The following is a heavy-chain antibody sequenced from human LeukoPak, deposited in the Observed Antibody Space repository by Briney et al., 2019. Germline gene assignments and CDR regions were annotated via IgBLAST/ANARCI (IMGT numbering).Heavy chain of an antibody. CDR3: ARGGSGSSYYYYYYMDV. Sequence: ASVKVSCKASGYTFTGYYMHWVRQAPGQGLEWMGWINPNSGGTNYAQKFQDRVTMTRDTSISTAYMELSRLRSDDTAVYYCARGGSGSSYYYYYYMDVWGKGTTVTISS. CDR1: GYTFTGYY. D-gene: IGHD3-10*01. CDR2: INPNSGGT. V-gene: IGHV1-2*02. J-gene: IGHJ6*03.